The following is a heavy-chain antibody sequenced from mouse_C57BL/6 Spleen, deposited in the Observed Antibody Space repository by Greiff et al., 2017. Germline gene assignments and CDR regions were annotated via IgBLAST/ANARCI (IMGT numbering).Heavy chain of an antibody. V-gene: IGHV1-7*01. D-gene: IGHD2-14*01. CDR3: ARGGYDYAMDV. J-gene: IGHJ4*01. CDR1: GYTFTSYW. Sequence: QVQLKQPGAELVIPGASVKLSCKASGYTFTSYWMHWVKQRPGQGLEWIGYINPSDSYTNYNQKFKGKATLTADKSSSTAYMQLSSLTYEDSAVYYCARGGYDYAMDVWGQGTSVTVSS. CDR2: INPSDSYT.